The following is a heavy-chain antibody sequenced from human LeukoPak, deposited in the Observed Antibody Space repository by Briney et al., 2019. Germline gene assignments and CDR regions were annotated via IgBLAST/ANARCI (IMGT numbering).Heavy chain of an antibody. Sequence: SETLSLTCTVSGGSISSYYWSWIRQPPGKGLEWIGYIYYSGSTNYNPSLKSRVAISVDTSKNQFSLKLSSVTAADTAVYYCARLHDGYIGYWGQGTLVTVSS. J-gene: IGHJ4*02. CDR1: GGSISSYY. V-gene: IGHV4-59*01. D-gene: IGHD1-26*01. CDR2: IYYSGST. CDR3: ARLHDGYIGY.